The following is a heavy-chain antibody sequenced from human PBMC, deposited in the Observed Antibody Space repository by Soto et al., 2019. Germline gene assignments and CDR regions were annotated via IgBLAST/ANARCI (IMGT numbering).Heavy chain of an antibody. V-gene: IGHV4-39*01. CDR3: RKALVAATGHTDSDS. D-gene: IGHD2-15*01. Sequence: SETLSLTCTVSGGSIYRSGYYWGWIRQPPGRGLEWIGNIDYNGVTYSNPSLKSRVTISRDTSKNQFSLKLTSVTAADTALYYCRKALVAATGHTDSDSWGPGTLVTVSS. J-gene: IGHJ4*02. CDR2: IDYNGVT. CDR1: GGSIYRSGYY.